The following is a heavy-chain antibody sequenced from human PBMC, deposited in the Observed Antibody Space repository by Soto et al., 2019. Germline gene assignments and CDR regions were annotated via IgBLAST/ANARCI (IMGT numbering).Heavy chain of an antibody. CDR1: GGTFSSCA. CDR2: IIPIFGTA. J-gene: IGHJ6*02. CDR3: AGLYCSSTSCYPQLGMDV. D-gene: IGHD2-2*01. Sequence: SVKVSCKASGGTFSSCAISWVRQAPGQGLEWMGGIIPIFGTANYAQKFQGRVTITADESTSTAYMELSSLRSEDTAVYYCAGLYCSSTSCYPQLGMDVWGQGTTVTVS. V-gene: IGHV1-69*13.